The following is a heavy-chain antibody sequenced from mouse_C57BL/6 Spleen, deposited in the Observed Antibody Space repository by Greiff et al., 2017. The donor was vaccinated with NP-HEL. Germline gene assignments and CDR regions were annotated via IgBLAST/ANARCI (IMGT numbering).Heavy chain of an antibody. CDR3: ARTYYSNYEGFAY. D-gene: IGHD2-5*01. Sequence: EVQRVESGGGLVKPGGSLKLSCAASGFTFSSYAMSWVRQTPEKRLEWVATISDGGSYTYYPDNVKGRFTISRDNAKNNLYLQMSHLKSEDTAMYYCARTYYSNYEGFAYWGQGTLVTVSA. V-gene: IGHV5-4*01. J-gene: IGHJ3*01. CDR2: ISDGGSYT. CDR1: GFTFSSYA.